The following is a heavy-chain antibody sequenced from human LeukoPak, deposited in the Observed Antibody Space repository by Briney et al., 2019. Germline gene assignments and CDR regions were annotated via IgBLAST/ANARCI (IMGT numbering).Heavy chain of an antibody. CDR3: AREAIKDY. CDR1: GFTFSSYE. Sequence: GGSLRLSCAASGFTFSSYEMNWVRQAPGKGLEWVSYISSGSGTIYYADSVKGRFTIARDDAKNSLYLQMSSLRDEDTAVYYCAREAIKDYWGQGTLVTVSS. V-gene: IGHV3-48*02. J-gene: IGHJ4*02. CDR2: ISSGSGTI.